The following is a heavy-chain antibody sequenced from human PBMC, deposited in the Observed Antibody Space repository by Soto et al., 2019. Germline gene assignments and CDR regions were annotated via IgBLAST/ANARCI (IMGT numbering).Heavy chain of an antibody. J-gene: IGHJ5*02. CDR2: IYSGGST. Sequence: LRLSCAASGFTASSNYMSWVRQAPGKGLEWVSVIYSGGSTYYADSVKGRFTISRHNSKNTLYLQMNSLRAEDTAVYYCARGDIAAARGDNWFDPWGQGTLVTVSS. CDR3: ARGDIAAARGDNWFDP. CDR1: GFTASSNY. D-gene: IGHD6-13*01. V-gene: IGHV3-53*04.